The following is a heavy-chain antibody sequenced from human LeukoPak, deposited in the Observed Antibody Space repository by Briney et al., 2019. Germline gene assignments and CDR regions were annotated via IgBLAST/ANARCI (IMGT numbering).Heavy chain of an antibody. V-gene: IGHV5-51*01. CDR1: GYIFANYW. Sequence: ESLKISCKGSGYIFANYWINWVRQMPAKALEWMGVIYPGNSDVRYNPSFQGQVTISADKSISAAYLQWSSLKTSDTAMYYCVRIPNTAPPPNWFDPWGQGTLVTVSS. CDR2: IYPGNSDV. J-gene: IGHJ5*02. CDR3: VRIPNTAPPPNWFDP. D-gene: IGHD2-15*01.